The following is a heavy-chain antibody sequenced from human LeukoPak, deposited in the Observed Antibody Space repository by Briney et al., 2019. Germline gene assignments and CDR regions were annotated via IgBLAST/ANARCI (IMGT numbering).Heavy chain of an antibody. CDR3: ARGSRNHYDYSGYYSY. Sequence: PGGSLRLSCAASGFTFSNYAMHWVRQAPGKGLEYVSAISSNGGNTFYASSVKGRFTISRDNSKNTLFLQMGSLRAEDMAVYYCARGSRNHYDYSGYYSYWGQGTLVTVSS. D-gene: IGHD3-22*01. CDR1: GFTFSNYA. V-gene: IGHV3-64*01. CDR2: ISSNGGNT. J-gene: IGHJ4*02.